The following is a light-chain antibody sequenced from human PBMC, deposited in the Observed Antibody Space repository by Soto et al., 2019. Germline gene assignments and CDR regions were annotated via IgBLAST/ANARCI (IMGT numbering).Light chain of an antibody. CDR1: KTNSSW. Sequence: DIQRTQSPSTLSGSVGVVVTITSRGSKTNSSWLAWYQQKPGKAPKLLIYKASTLKSGVPSRFSGSGSGTEFTLTISSLQPDDFATYHCHHYNSYSEAFGQGTKVDIK. J-gene: IGKJ1*01. V-gene: IGKV1-5*03. CDR2: KAS. CDR3: HHYNSYSEA.